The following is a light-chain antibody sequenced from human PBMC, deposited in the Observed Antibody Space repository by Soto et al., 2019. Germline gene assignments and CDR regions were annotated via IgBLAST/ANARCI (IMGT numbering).Light chain of an antibody. CDR3: QQYEGLPYT. Sequence: DIQMTQSPSSLSASIGDRVTMTCQSSQDIGNYLNWFQQRQGRAPKLLISEACHLQPGVPSRFSGRHSGADFTLTISSLLPEDVATYYCQQYEGLPYTFGRGTQLEIK. CDR2: EAC. V-gene: IGKV1-33*01. J-gene: IGKJ2*01. CDR1: QDIGNY.